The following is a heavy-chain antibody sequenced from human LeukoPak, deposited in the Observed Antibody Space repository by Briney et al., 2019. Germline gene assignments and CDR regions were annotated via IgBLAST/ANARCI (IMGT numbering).Heavy chain of an antibody. D-gene: IGHD1-14*01. CDR3: AREGTTIDAFEI. J-gene: IGHJ3*02. V-gene: IGHV3-48*03. Sequence: PGGSLRLSCASSGFTFKNYDINWVRQAPGKGLEWVSYISSSGDPIYYADSVRGRFTISRDNAKNSLYLQMDSLRVDDTAVYYRAREGTTIDAFEIWGQGTLVTVS. CDR1: GFTFKNYD. CDR2: ISSSGDPI.